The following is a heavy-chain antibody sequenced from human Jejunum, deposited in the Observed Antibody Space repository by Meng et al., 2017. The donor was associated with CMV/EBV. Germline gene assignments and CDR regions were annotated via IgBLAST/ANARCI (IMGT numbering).Heavy chain of an antibody. J-gene: IGHJ4*01. CDR1: GFNFSNYW. D-gene: IGHD3-22*01. CDR3: ARGGATNSGDYSVAFY. Sequence: GFNFSNYWMHWVRQVPGQGPEWVSRINGDAGTTNYVDSVKGRFTISRDNGKNTLYLQMDSLRVEDTAVYYCARGGATNSGDYSVAFYWGQGVLVTVSS. CDR2: INGDAGTT. V-gene: IGHV3-74*01.